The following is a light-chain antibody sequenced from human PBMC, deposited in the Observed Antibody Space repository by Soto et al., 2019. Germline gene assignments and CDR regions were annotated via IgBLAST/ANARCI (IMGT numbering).Light chain of an antibody. CDR3: NSHTFSNTRV. J-gene: IGLJ1*01. Sequence: QSVLTQPASVSGSPGQSSTISCTVTSSAVSTYNPVPWYPHNPGKGPKRMFYDLSNRPSGVSNRFSGSKSGYTASLTISGLLAEDEADYYSNSHTFSNTRVFGTGTKVTVL. CDR2: DLS. CDR1: SSAVSTYNP. V-gene: IGLV2-14*01.